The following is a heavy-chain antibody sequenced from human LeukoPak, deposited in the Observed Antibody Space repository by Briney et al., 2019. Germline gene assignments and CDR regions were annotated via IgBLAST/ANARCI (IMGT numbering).Heavy chain of an antibody. CDR1: GYTFTSYG. CDR2: INPNSGGT. V-gene: IGHV1-2*02. CDR3: ASSIGSYYADY. J-gene: IGHJ4*02. D-gene: IGHD1-26*01. Sequence: ASVKVSCKASGYTFTSYGISWVRQAPGQGLEWMGWINPNSGGTNYAQKFQGRVTMTRDTSISTAYMELSRLRSDDTAVYYCASSIGSYYADYWGQGTLVTVSS.